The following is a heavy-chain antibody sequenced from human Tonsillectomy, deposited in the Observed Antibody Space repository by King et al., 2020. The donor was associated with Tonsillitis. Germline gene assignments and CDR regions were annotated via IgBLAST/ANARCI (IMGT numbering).Heavy chain of an antibody. Sequence: DVQLVESGGGVVRPGGSLRLSCAASGFTFDDYGMSWVRQAPGKGLEWVSGINRNGGSTGYADSLKGRFTISRDNAKNSLYLQMNMLRAEDTAFYYCAREVRLWYRSLGDGFDIWGQGTMVTVSS. V-gene: IGHV3-20*04. J-gene: IGHJ3*02. CDR1: GFTFDDYG. D-gene: IGHD6-19*01. CDR2: INRNGGST. CDR3: AREVRLWYRSLGDGFDI.